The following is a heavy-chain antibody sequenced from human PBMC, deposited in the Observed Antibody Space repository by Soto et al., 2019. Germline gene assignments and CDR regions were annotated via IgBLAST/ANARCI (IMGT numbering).Heavy chain of an antibody. CDR2: INSDGSST. J-gene: IGHJ6*02. V-gene: IGHV3-74*01. Sequence: PGGSLRLSCAASGFTFSSYWMHWVRQAPGKGLVWVSRINSDGSSTSYADSVKGRFTISRDNAKNTLYLQMNSLRAEDTAVYYCAGVVVPAALYYYYYGMDVWGQGTTVTVSS. CDR1: GFTFSSYW. D-gene: IGHD2-2*01. CDR3: AGVVVPAALYYYYYGMDV.